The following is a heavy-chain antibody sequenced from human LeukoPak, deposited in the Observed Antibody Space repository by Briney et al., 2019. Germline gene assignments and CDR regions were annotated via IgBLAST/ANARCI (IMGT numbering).Heavy chain of an antibody. CDR3: AKAYGDYTSARPLRTYYFDY. V-gene: IGHV3-23*01. CDR1: GFTFSSYA. CDR2: ISGSGGST. J-gene: IGHJ4*02. Sequence: PGGSLRLSCAASGFTFSSYAMSWVRQAPGKGLEWVSAISGSGGSTYYADSVKGRFTISRDNSKNTLYLQMNSLRAEDTAVYYCAKAYGDYTSARPLRTYYFDYWGQGTLVTVSS. D-gene: IGHD4-17*01.